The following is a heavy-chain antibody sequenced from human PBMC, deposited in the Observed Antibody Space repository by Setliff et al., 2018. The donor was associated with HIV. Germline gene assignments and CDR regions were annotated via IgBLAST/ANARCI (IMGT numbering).Heavy chain of an antibody. V-gene: IGHV4-39*01. J-gene: IGHJ4*02. CDR1: GDYIGSRAYY. D-gene: IGHD5-12*01. CDR3: ARLGESGYDFRGFFDF. Sequence: CTVSGDYIGSRAYYWAWIRQPPGKGLEWIATTYYTGNSYYNPSLQSRVSISVDTSNNQFSLKLHSVSTSDRGVYFCARLGESGYDFRGFFDFWGPGMLVTVSS. CDR2: TYYTGNS.